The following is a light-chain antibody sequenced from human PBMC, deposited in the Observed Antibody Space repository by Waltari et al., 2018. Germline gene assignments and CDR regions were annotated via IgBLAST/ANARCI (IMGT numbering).Light chain of an antibody. CDR1: RTLVEGYDP. CDR3: SSYAGGSSLM. V-gene: IGLV2-8*01. Sequence: QSALTQPPPASRSAAQSIPIPRTGIRTLVEGYDPVFWYQQHPGTAPKLLIYEVTTRPSGVPDRFSGSKSDNTASLAVSGLQAEDEADYYCSSYAGGSSLMFGGGTKLTVL. J-gene: IGLJ3*02. CDR2: EVT.